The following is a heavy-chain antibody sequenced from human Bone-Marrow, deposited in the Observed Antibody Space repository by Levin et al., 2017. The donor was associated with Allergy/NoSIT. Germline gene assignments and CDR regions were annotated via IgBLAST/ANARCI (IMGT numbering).Heavy chain of an antibody. J-gene: IGHJ4*01. CDR2: IWYDGSRK. Sequence: HPGGSLRLSCEGSGFSFRSNGMHWVRQAPGKGLEWVAGIWYDGSRKDYVDSVKGRFTISRDNSKNTLWLQMNNLRGADTAVYFCARDRAWGGNPFDYWGHGTRVTVSS. V-gene: IGHV3-33*01. D-gene: IGHD3-10*01. CDR3: ARDRAWGGNPFDY. CDR1: GFSFRSNG.